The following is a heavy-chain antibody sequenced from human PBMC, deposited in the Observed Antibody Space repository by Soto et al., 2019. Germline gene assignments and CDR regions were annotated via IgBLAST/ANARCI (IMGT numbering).Heavy chain of an antibody. Sequence: ASVKVSCKASGYTFTNYDINWVRQATGQGLEWMGWMNPNSGNTGYAQKFQGRVTMTRDTSTSTAYMELSSLRSDDTAVYYCARSLRGYSVGNFDYWGQGTLVTVSS. D-gene: IGHD5-12*01. V-gene: IGHV1-8*01. CDR1: GYTFTNYD. CDR2: MNPNSGNT. CDR3: ARSLRGYSVGNFDY. J-gene: IGHJ4*02.